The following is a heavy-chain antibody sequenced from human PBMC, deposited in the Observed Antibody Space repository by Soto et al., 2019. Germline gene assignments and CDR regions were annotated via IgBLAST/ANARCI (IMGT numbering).Heavy chain of an antibody. CDR3: ARQTPSPYSSGSINWFDP. CDR2: IYYSGST. V-gene: IGHV4-39*01. D-gene: IGHD6-19*01. J-gene: IGHJ5*02. CDR1: GGSISSSSYY. Sequence: SETLSLTCTVSGGSISSSSYYWGWIRQPPGKGLEWIGSIYYSGSTYYNPSLKSRVTISVDTSKNQFSLKLSSVTAADTAVYYCARQTPSPYSSGSINWFDPWGQGTLVTVSS.